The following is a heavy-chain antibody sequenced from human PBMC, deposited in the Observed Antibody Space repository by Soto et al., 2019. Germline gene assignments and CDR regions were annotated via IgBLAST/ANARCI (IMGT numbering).Heavy chain of an antibody. D-gene: IGHD2-8*01. V-gene: IGHV3-30*03. Sequence: QVQLVESGGGVVQPGGSLRLSCAASGFTFSNYGMHWVRQAPGKGLEWVADITKNGRNKDYADSVKGRLAISRDNSKNTLELQMNSLRVEDTAMYDCGRCNGADCHSPFDYWGQGTLVTVSS. CDR1: GFTFSNYG. CDR3: GRCNGADCHSPFDY. J-gene: IGHJ4*02. CDR2: ITKNGRNK.